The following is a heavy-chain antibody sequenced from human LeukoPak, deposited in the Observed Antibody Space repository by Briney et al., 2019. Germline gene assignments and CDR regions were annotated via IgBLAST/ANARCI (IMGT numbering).Heavy chain of an antibody. V-gene: IGHV4-39*01. CDR2: IYYSGST. CDR3: ARLWFGELIIDY. CDR1: GGSISSSSYY. Sequence: SETLSLTCTVSGGSISSSSYYWGWIRQPPGKGLEWIGSIYYSGSTYYNPSLKSRVTISVDTSKNQFSLKLSSVTAADTAVYYCARLWFGELIIDYWGQGTLVTVSS. J-gene: IGHJ4*02. D-gene: IGHD3-10*01.